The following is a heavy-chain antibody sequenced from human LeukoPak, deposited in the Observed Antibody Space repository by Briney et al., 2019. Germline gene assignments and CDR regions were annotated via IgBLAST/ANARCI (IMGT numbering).Heavy chain of an antibody. CDR1: GSTFSGYA. D-gene: IGHD3-10*01. CDR3: AKESRYYYGSGSFSSQFDY. CDR2: ISGAGST. V-gene: IGHV3-23*01. J-gene: IGHJ4*02. Sequence: PGGSLRLSCAASGSTFSGYAMSWVRQAPGKGLEWVPSISGAGSTYYADSVKGRFTSSRDNSKNTLYLQMNNLRAEDTAVYYCAKESRYYYGSGSFSSQFDYWGQGNLVTVSS.